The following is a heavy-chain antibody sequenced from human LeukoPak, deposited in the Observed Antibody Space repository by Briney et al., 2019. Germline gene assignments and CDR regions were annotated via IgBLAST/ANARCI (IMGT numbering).Heavy chain of an antibody. CDR1: GYSFTSYW. J-gene: IGHJ4*02. D-gene: IGHD6-19*01. Sequence: GESLKISCKASGYSFTSYWIGWVRQMPGKGLEWMGIIYPGDSDTKYSPSFRGQVTISADKSISTAYLQWSSLKASDTAMYYCVRRVIAVAGMVSYYFDYWGQGTLVTVSS. V-gene: IGHV5-51*01. CDR2: IYPGDSDT. CDR3: VRRVIAVAGMVSYYFDY.